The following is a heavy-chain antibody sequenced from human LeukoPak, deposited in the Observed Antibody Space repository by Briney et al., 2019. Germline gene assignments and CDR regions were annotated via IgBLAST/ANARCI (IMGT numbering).Heavy chain of an antibody. D-gene: IGHD6-19*01. CDR2: INTNTGNP. CDR3: ARLAYSSGWLTPDYDVFDI. Sequence: ASVKVSCKASGYTFTSYAMNWVRQAPGQGLEWMGWINTNTGNPTYAQGFTGRFVFSLDTSVSTAYLQISSLKAEDTAVYYCARLAYSSGWLTPDYDVFDIWGQGTMVTVSS. CDR1: GYTFTSYA. V-gene: IGHV7-4-1*02. J-gene: IGHJ3*02.